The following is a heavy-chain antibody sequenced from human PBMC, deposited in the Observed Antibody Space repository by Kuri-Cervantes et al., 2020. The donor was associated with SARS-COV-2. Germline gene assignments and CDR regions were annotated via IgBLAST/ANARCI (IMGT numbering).Heavy chain of an antibody. D-gene: IGHD2-21*01. CDR1: GFTFNTCA. V-gene: IGHV3-30*04. J-gene: IGHJ4*02. CDR2: ISSDGSNK. CDR3: ARARVGVFDF. Sequence: GGSLRLSCAASGFTFNTCAMHWVRQAPGKGLEWVAMISSDGSNKNYADSVKGRFTIPRDNSKNTLYLQINSLRTEDTAVFYCARARVGVFDFWGQGALVTSPQ.